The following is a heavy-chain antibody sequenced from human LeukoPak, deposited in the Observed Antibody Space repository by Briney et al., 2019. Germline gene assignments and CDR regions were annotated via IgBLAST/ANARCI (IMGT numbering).Heavy chain of an antibody. J-gene: IGHJ4*02. CDR1: GFTFSSYW. Sequence: GGSLRLSCAASGFTFSSYWMSWVRQAPGKGLEWVANIKQDGSEKYYVDSVKGRFTISRDNANNSLYLQMNSLRAEDTAVYYCARVSPNTVTTLKYFDYWGQGTLVTVSS. V-gene: IGHV3-7*01. CDR3: ARVSPNTVTTLKYFDY. D-gene: IGHD4-17*01. CDR2: IKQDGSEK.